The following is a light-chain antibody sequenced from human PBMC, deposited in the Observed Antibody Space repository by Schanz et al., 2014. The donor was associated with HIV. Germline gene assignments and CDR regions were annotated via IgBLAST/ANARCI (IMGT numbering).Light chain of an antibody. V-gene: IGKV1-5*03. Sequence: DIQMTQSPSTLSASVGDRLTITCRASQSISTWLAWYQQKPGKAPKVLIYKATTLESGVPSRFSGSGSGTEFTLTISSLQPDDYATYYCQHYDSYPWTFGQGTKVEI. CDR1: QSISTW. J-gene: IGKJ1*01. CDR3: QHYDSYPWT. CDR2: KAT.